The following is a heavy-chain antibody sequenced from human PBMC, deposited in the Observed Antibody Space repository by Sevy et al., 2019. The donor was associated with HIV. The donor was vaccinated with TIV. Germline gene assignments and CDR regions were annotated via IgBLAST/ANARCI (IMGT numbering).Heavy chain of an antibody. Sequence: ASVKVSCKVSGYTLTELSMHWVRQAPGKGLEWMGGFDPEDGETIYEQKFQGRVTMTEDTSKDAAYMELSSLRSEDTAVYYCANGNYYDSSGYYYIYFQHWGQGTLVTVSS. CDR2: FDPEDGET. CDR3: ANGNYYDSSGYYYIYFQH. J-gene: IGHJ1*01. CDR1: GYTLTELS. D-gene: IGHD3-22*01. V-gene: IGHV1-24*01.